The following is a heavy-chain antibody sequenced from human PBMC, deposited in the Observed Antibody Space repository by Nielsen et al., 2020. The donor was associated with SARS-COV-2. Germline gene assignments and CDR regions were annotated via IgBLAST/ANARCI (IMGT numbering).Heavy chain of an antibody. CDR2: IYSGGST. V-gene: IGHV3-66*02. CDR3: ARDPTPLERYYFDY. J-gene: IGHJ4*02. D-gene: IGHD6-25*01. Sequence: GESLKISCAASGFTFSSYAMSWVRQAPGKGLEWVSVIYSGGSTYYADSVKGRFTISRDNSKNTLYLQMNSLRAEDTAVYYCARDPTPLERYYFDYWGQGTLVTVSS. CDR1: GFTFSSYA.